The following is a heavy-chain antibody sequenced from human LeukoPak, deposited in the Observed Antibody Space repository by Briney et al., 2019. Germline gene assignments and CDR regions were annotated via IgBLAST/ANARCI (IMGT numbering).Heavy chain of an antibody. D-gene: IGHD2-15*01. CDR3: ATSRLPRAFFDF. J-gene: IGHJ4*02. CDR1: GGTFSSYA. CDR2: FDPEDGET. V-gene: IGHV1-24*01. Sequence: GASVTVSCTASGGTFSSYAISWVRQAPGKGLEWMGGFDPEDGETIYAQKFQGRITMTEDTSPDTAYMELNSLRSEDTAVYYCATSRLPRAFFDFWGQGTLVTVSS.